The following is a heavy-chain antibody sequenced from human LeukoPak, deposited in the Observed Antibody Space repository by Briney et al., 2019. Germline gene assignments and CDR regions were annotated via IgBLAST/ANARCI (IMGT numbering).Heavy chain of an antibody. CDR2: IYHSGST. CDR1: GGSISGYY. J-gene: IGHJ6*03. V-gene: IGHV4-4*08. Sequence: PSETLSLTCTVSGGSISGYYWSWIRQPPGKGLEWIGTIYHSGSTYYNPSLKSRVTISVDTSKNQFSLKLSSVTAADTAVYYCARVGYYPDYYMDVWGKGTTVTVPS. CDR3: ARVGYYPDYYMDV. D-gene: IGHD2-21*01.